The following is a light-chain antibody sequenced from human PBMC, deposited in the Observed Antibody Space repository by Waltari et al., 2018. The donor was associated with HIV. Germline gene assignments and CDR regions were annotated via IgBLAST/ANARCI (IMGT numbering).Light chain of an antibody. CDR1: QSIARS. Sequence: DIQMTQSPSSLSASVRDRVTITCRASQSIARSLNWYQQKPGEAPKLLISTASSLQGGVPSRFSGSGSGTDFTLTINSLQPEDFATYYCQQSYSSPLTFGGGTKVEIK. J-gene: IGKJ4*01. CDR2: TAS. CDR3: QQSYSSPLT. V-gene: IGKV1-39*01.